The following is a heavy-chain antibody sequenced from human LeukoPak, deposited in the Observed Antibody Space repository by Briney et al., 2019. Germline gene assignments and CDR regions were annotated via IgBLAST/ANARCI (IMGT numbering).Heavy chain of an antibody. V-gene: IGHV3-30*02. D-gene: IGHD3-10*02. CDR3: AKDVRSDHLYYYYYMDV. CDR2: IRYDGSNK. CDR1: GFTFSSYA. J-gene: IGHJ6*03. Sequence: PGGSLRLSCAASGFTFSSYAMHWVRQAPGKGLEWVAFIRYDGSNKYYADSVKGRFTISRDNSKNTLYLQMNSLRAEDTAVYYCAKDVRSDHLYYYYYMDVWGKGTTVTVSS.